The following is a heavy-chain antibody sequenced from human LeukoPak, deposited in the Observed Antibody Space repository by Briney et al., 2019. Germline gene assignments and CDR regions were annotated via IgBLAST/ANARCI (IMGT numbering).Heavy chain of an antibody. D-gene: IGHD5-18*01. V-gene: IGHV3-23*01. CDR3: AKDPGAMVYYYYYGMDV. CDR1: GFTFSSYA. CDR2: FSGSGGST. J-gene: IGHJ6*02. Sequence: GGSLRLSWAASGFTFSSYAMSWFRKAPGKGLEWVSAFSGSGGSTYYADSVKGRFTISRDNSKNTLYLQMNSLRAEDTAVYYCAKDPGAMVYYYYYGMDVWGQGTTVTVSS.